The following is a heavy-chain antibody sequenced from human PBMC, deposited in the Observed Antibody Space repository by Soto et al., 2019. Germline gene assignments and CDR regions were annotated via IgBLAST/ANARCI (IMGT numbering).Heavy chain of an antibody. CDR2: IRSKANSYAT. V-gene: IGHV3-73*01. J-gene: IGHJ5*02. CDR3: TRHYDFWTAALRVGFDP. D-gene: IGHD3-3*01. CDR1: GFTFSGSA. Sequence: PGGSLRLSCAASGFTFSGSAMHWVRQASGKGLEWVGRIRSKANSYATAYAASVKGRFTISRDDSKNTAYLQMNSLKTEDTAVYYCTRHYDFWTAALRVGFDPWGQGTLVTVSS.